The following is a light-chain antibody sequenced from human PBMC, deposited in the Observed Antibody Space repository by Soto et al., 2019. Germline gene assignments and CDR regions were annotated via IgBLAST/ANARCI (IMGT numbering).Light chain of an antibody. CDR2: GAS. J-gene: IGKJ1*01. V-gene: IGKV3-20*01. CDR3: QQYGSSRT. Sequence: ESVLTQSPGTLSLSPGERATLPCRASQSVSSSYLAWYQQKPGQAPRLLIYGASSRATGIPDRFSGSGSGTDFTLTISRLEPEDFAVYYCQQYGSSRTFGQGTKVDIK. CDR1: QSVSSSY.